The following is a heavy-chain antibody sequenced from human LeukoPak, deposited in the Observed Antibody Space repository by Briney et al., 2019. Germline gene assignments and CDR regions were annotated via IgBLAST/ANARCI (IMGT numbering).Heavy chain of an antibody. Sequence: ASMKVSCKASGYTFTSYAMHWVRQAPGQRLEWMGWINAGNGNTKYSQKFQGRVTITRDTSASTAYMELSSLRSEDTAVYYCARDQGSSSWYDYWGQGTLVTVSS. D-gene: IGHD6-13*01. CDR3: ARDQGSSSWYDY. CDR2: INAGNGNT. V-gene: IGHV1-3*01. CDR1: GYTFTSYA. J-gene: IGHJ4*02.